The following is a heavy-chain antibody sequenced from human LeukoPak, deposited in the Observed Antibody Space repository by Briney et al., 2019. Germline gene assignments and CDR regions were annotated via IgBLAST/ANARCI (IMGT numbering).Heavy chain of an antibody. CDR2: IYTSGST. V-gene: IGHV4-4*07. CDR1: GGSISSYY. CDR3: ARGRTNRRSSNTSWYYFDY. Sequence: SETLSLTCTVSGGSISSYYWSWIRQPAGKGLEWIGRIYTSGSTNYNPSLKSRVTMSVDTSKNQFSLKLSSVTAADTAVYYCARGRTNRRSSNTSWYYFDYWGQGTLVTVSS. J-gene: IGHJ4*02. D-gene: IGHD2-2*01.